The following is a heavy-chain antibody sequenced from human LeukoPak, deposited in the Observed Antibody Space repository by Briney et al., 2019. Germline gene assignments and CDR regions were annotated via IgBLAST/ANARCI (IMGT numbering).Heavy chain of an antibody. CDR1: GYTFSNYW. V-gene: IGHV5-51*01. J-gene: IGHJ4*02. CDR3: ARVPYSISSMDY. CDR2: IYPGDSDT. D-gene: IGHD6-6*01. Sequence: GEPLKISCKSSGYTFSNYWIGWVRQMPGKGLEWMGIIYPGDSDTRYSPSFEGQVSISADKSISAAYLQWSSLNASDTAMYYCARVPYSISSMDYWGQGTLVTVSS.